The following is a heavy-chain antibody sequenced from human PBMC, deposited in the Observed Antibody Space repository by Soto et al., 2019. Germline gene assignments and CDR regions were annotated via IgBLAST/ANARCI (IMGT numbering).Heavy chain of an antibody. J-gene: IGHJ4*02. CDR2: ITYRGTT. CDR1: GGPIINGDSY. Sequence: QVQLQESGPGLVKPSQTLSLTCTVSGGPIINGDSYLNWIRQHPEKGLGWMGYITYRGTTNYHPALKSRILISIDTSKNQFSLRLTSVTAADTAVYYCARDAPGAAPYWGQGTLVTVSS. CDR3: ARDAPGAAPY. D-gene: IGHD6-13*01. V-gene: IGHV4-31*03.